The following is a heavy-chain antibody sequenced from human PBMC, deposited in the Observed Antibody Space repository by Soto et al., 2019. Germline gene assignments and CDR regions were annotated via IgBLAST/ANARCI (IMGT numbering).Heavy chain of an antibody. V-gene: IGHV4-31*03. D-gene: IGHD4-17*01. Sequence: QVQLQESGPGLVKPSQTLSLTCTVSGGSISSGGYYWSWIRQHPGKGLEWIGYIYYSGSTYYNPSLKSRVTISVATSKNQFSLKLSSVTAADTAVYYCARDRAGDYWTFDYWGQGTLVTVSS. CDR1: GGSISSGGYY. CDR3: ARDRAGDYWTFDY. J-gene: IGHJ4*02. CDR2: IYYSGST.